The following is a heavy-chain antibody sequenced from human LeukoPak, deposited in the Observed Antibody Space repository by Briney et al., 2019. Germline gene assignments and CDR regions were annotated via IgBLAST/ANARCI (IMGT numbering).Heavy chain of an antibody. Sequence: SVKVSCKASGGTFSSYAISWVRQAPGQGLEWMGGIIPIFGTANYAQKFQGRVTITADESTSTAYMELSSLRSEDTAVYYCASRETVVTPESYYYYGMDVWGQGTTVTVSS. V-gene: IGHV1-69*13. D-gene: IGHD4-23*01. CDR3: ASRETVVTPESYYYYGMDV. CDR1: GGTFSSYA. J-gene: IGHJ6*02. CDR2: IIPIFGTA.